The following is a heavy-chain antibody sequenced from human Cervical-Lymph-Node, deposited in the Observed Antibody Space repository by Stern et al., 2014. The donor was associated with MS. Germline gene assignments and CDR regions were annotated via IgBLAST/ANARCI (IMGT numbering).Heavy chain of an antibody. V-gene: IGHV4-31*03. CDR2: LYYSGTT. D-gene: IGHD3-22*01. CDR3: ARDHFTTSLDV. J-gene: IGHJ6*02. Sequence: QLQLQESGPELVKPSQTLSLTCTVSGCSIISDNYYWTWIRPHPGKGLEWIGHLYYSGTTYYNPSLKSRVSRTVDTSQTLFSLRLSFVTAADTAVYYCARDHFTTSLDVWGHGTTVTVS. CDR1: GCSIISDNYY.